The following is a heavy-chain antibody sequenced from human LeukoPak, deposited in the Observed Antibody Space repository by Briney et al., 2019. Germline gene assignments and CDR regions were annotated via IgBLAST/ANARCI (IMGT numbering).Heavy chain of an antibody. D-gene: IGHD6-13*01. Sequence: PGGSLRLSCAASGFSFSRYAMSWVRQAPGKGLEWVSAISGSGGSTYYADSVKGRFTISRDNSKNTLYLQMNSLRAEDTAVYYRAKGAAAGPEYFQHWGQGTLVTVSS. CDR1: GFSFSRYA. CDR2: ISGSGGST. CDR3: AKGAAAGPEYFQH. J-gene: IGHJ1*01. V-gene: IGHV3-23*01.